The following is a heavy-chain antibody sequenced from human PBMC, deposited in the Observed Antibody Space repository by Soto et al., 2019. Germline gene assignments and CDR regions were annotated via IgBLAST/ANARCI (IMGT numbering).Heavy chain of an antibody. CDR1: GFTFSSYA. CDR3: AKDRVEDYIWGSYRYTREDAFDI. V-gene: IGHV3-23*01. D-gene: IGHD3-16*02. Sequence: GGSLRLSCAASGFTFSSYAMSWVRQAPGKGLEWVSAISGSGGSTYYADSVKGRFTISRDNSKNTLYLQMNSLRAEDTAVYYCAKDRVEDYIWGSYRYTREDAFDIWGQGTMVT. CDR2: ISGSGGST. J-gene: IGHJ3*02.